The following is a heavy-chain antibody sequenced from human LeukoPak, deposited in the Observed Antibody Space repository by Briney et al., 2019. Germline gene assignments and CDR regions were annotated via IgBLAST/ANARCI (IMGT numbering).Heavy chain of an antibody. CDR1: GFIFSTYG. CDR3: VRDRITMVRGVRNWFDP. CDR2: IWYDGSDE. Sequence: GGSLRHSCAASGFIFSTYGMHWVRQAPGKGLEWVALIWYDGSDEHYADSVKGRFTISRDNSRNTLYLQMNSLRVEDTAVYYCVRDRITMVRGVRNWFDPWGQGTLVTVSS. J-gene: IGHJ5*02. D-gene: IGHD3-10*01. V-gene: IGHV3-33*01.